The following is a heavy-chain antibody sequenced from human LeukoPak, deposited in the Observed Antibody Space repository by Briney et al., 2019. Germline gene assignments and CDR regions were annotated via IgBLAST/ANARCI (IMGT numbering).Heavy chain of an antibody. J-gene: IGHJ4*02. CDR3: ARDLYPRIQLWLYY. D-gene: IGHD5-18*01. CDR1: GGTFSRYT. CDR2: IIPILGIA. V-gene: IGHV1-69*04. Sequence: SVKVSCKASGGTFSRYTISWVRRAPGQGLEWMGRIIPILGIANYAQKFQGRVTITADKSTSTAYMELSSLRSEDTAVYYCARDLYPRIQLWLYYWGQGTLVTVSS.